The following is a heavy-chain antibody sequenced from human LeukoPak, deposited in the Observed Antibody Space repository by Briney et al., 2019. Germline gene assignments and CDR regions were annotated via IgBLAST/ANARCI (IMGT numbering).Heavy chain of an antibody. J-gene: IGHJ4*02. CDR3: AKHLDYSSSHMDC. V-gene: IGHV3-23*01. CDR1: GLTFSNYA. D-gene: IGHD6-13*01. Sequence: GGSLRLSCAASGLTFSNYAMTWVRQAPGKGLEWVSGISAGGGNTCNADSVKGRFTISRDNSKNTPYLQMNSLRAEDTAVYYCAKHLDYSSSHMDCWGQGTLVTVSS. CDR2: ISAGGGNT.